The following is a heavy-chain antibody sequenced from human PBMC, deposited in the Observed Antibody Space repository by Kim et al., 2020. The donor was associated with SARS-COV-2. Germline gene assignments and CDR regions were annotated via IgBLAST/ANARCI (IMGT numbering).Heavy chain of an antibody. V-gene: IGHV3-9*01. CDR2: ISWNSGSI. CDR1: GFTFDDYA. CDR3: AKAPHSGYYFDY. J-gene: IGHJ4*02. Sequence: GGSLRLSCAASGFTFDDYAMHWVRQAPGKGLEWVSGISWNSGSIGYADSVKGRFTISRDNAKNSLYLQMNSLRAEDTALYYCAKAPHSGYYFDYWGQGTLVTVSS. D-gene: IGHD6-25*01.